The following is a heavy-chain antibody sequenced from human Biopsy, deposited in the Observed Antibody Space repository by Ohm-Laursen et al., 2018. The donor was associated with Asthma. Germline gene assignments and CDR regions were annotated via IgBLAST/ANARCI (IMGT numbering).Heavy chain of an antibody. D-gene: IGHD3-22*01. CDR3: AKVRSDWVITESFDY. CDR2: ISWNSATI. CDR1: GFKFDEYT. Sequence: SLRLSCAASGFKFDEYTMHWVRQAPGKGLEWVSGISWNSATIGYADSVEGRFTISRDNAKNSVFLHMDSLRPEDTTFYYCAKVRSDWVITESFDYWGQGVLVTVSS. V-gene: IGHV3-9*01. J-gene: IGHJ4*02.